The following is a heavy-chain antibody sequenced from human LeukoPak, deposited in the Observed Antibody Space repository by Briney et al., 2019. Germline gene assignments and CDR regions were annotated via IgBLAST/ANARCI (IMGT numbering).Heavy chain of an antibody. Sequence: PSETLSLTCGVSGYSISSNHWWEWVRQPPGKGLEWIGEIYHSGSTNYNPSLKSRVTISVDKSKNQFSLKLSSVTAADTAVYYCARRQVTGYDSSGPIDYWGQGTLVTVSS. CDR1: GYSISSNHW. D-gene: IGHD3-22*01. V-gene: IGHV4-4*02. CDR2: IYHSGST. J-gene: IGHJ4*02. CDR3: ARRQVTGYDSSGPIDY.